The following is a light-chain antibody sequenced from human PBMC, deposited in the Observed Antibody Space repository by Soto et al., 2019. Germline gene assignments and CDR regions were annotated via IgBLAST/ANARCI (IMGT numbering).Light chain of an antibody. CDR1: QSVSSN. CDR3: QQYGGSPLVT. Sequence: EIVMTQSPATLSVSPGERATLSCRASQSVSSNLAWYQQKPGQAPRLLVYGASSRATGIPDRFSGSGSGTDFTLTISSLELEDFAVYYCQQYGGSPLVTFGQGTKLEIK. CDR2: GAS. V-gene: IGKV3-20*01. J-gene: IGKJ2*01.